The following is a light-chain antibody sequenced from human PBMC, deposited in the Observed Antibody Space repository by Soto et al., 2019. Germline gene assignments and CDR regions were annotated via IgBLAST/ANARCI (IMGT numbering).Light chain of an antibody. Sequence: EIVLPQSPATLSLSPGERATLSCRASQSVSSYLAWYQQKPGQAPRLLIYEASNRATGIPARFSGSGSGTDYTRTISSLEPEDFAVYYCQQRSNWLLTFGGGTKVEIK. V-gene: IGKV3-11*01. CDR1: QSVSSY. CDR3: QQRSNWLLT. CDR2: EAS. J-gene: IGKJ4*01.